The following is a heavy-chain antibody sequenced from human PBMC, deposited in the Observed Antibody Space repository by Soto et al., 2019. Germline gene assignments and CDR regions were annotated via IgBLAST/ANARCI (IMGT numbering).Heavy chain of an antibody. D-gene: IGHD5-12*01. Sequence: EVQLVESGGGLVQPGRSLRLSCAASGFTFDDYAMPWVRQAPGKGLEWVSGISWNSGSIGYADSVKGRFTISRDNAKNSLYLQMNSLRAEDTALYYCAKDASRGYSGYYDYWGQGTLVTVSS. CDR1: GFTFDDYA. CDR3: AKDASRGYSGYYDY. V-gene: IGHV3-9*01. J-gene: IGHJ4*02. CDR2: ISWNSGSI.